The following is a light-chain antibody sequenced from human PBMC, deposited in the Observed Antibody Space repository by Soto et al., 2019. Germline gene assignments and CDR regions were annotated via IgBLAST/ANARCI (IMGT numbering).Light chain of an antibody. CDR3: QQRSNWPPEIT. Sequence: EIVLTQSPATLSLSPGERATLSCRASQSVSSYLAWYQQKPGQAPRLLIYDASNRATGIPARFSGSGSGTDFTLTISRLEHEDFAVYCCQQRSNWPPEITFGQGTRLEIK. CDR1: QSVSSY. V-gene: IGKV3-11*01. CDR2: DAS. J-gene: IGKJ5*01.